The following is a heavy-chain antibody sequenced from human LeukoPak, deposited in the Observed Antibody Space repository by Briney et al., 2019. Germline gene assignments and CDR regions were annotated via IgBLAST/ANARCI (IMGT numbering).Heavy chain of an antibody. D-gene: IGHD6-6*01. CDR3: ARDYSSWFDY. Sequence: PGGSLRLSCAASGFTFSSYWIHWVRQAPGKGLVWVSIINSDGSTTNYADSVKGRLTISRDNAKNTLYLQLNSLRPEDTAIYYCARDYSSWFDYWGQGTLVTVSS. CDR2: INSDGSTT. J-gene: IGHJ4*02. V-gene: IGHV3-74*01. CDR1: GFTFSSYW.